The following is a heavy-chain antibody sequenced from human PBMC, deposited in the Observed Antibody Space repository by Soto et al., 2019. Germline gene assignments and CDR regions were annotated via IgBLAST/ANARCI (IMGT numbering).Heavy chain of an antibody. CDR2: ISSNGGST. Sequence: EVQLVESGGGLVQPGGSLRLSCSASGFTFSSYAMHWVRQAPGKGLEYVSAISSNGGSTYYADSVKGRFTISRDNSKNTLYLQMSSLRAEDTAVYYCVNFGMAFGVPGEDYWGQGTLVTVSS. D-gene: IGHD3-3*01. V-gene: IGHV3-64D*08. J-gene: IGHJ4*02. CDR1: GFTFSSYA. CDR3: VNFGMAFGVPGEDY.